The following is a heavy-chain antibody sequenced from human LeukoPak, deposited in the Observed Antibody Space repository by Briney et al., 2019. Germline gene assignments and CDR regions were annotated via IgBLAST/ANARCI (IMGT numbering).Heavy chain of an antibody. Sequence: GGSLRLSCAASGFTFSSSWMSWVRQAPGKGLEWVALIYGDDYTFYADSVEGRFTVSRDRSKNTVYLRLNSLRPEDTAVYFCARGPSLVPATIYYHYMDVWGTGTTVIVSS. J-gene: IGHJ6*03. CDR1: GFTFSSSW. CDR3: ARGPSLVPATIYYHYMDV. CDR2: IYGDDYT. D-gene: IGHD2-2*01. V-gene: IGHV3-53*01.